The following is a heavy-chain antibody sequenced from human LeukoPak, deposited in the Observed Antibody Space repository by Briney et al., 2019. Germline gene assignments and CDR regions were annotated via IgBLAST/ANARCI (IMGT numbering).Heavy chain of an antibody. CDR3: AADTSGYNLIHY. J-gene: IGHJ4*02. V-gene: IGHV1-2*06. CDR1: GYTFTGYY. D-gene: IGHD3-22*01. CDR2: INPNSGGT. Sequence: ASVKVSCKASGYTFTGYYIHWVRQAPGQGLEWMGRINPNSGGTNHGQKFQGRVTMTRDTSISTAFMELTRLGSDDTAVYYCAADTSGYNLIHYWGQGTLVSVFS.